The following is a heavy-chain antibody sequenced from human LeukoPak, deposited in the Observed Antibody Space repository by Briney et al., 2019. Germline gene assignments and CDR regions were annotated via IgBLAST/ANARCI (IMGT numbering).Heavy chain of an antibody. D-gene: IGHD5-12*01. CDR2: ISSSSSYI. CDR3: ARDYEIY. Sequence: GGSLRLSCAASGFTFSSYSMNWVRQAPGKGLEWVSSISSSSSYIYYGDSVKGRFTISRDNVKDSLYLQMNSLRAEDTAVYYCARDYEIYWGQGTLVTVSS. V-gene: IGHV3-21*01. J-gene: IGHJ4*02. CDR1: GFTFSSYS.